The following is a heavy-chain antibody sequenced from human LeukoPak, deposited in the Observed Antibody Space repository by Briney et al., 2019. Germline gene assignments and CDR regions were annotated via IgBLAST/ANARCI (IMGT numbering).Heavy chain of an antibody. V-gene: IGHV3-30*02. CDR1: GFTSSNYD. Sequence: GGSLRLSCVASGFTSSNYDIHWVRQSPGKGLEWVAFIQSDGSYKYYADSVKGRFAISRDNSKNTLYLQMNSLRAEDTAMYYCAKDKYYYGSGSRDGVDVWGQGTMVIVSS. CDR2: IQSDGSYK. D-gene: IGHD3-10*01. CDR3: AKDKYYYGSGSRDGVDV. J-gene: IGHJ3*01.